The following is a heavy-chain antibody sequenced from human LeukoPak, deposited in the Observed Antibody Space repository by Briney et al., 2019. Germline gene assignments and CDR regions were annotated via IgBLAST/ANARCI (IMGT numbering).Heavy chain of an antibody. CDR1: GGTFSSYA. J-gene: IGHJ2*01. Sequence: ASVKVSCKSSGGTFSSYAIIWVRQAPGQGLEWMGGIIPIFGTANYAQKFQGRVTITADESTSTAYMELSSLRSEDTAVYYCARTLLARWYFDLWGRGTLVTVSS. D-gene: IGHD1-26*01. CDR3: ARTLLARWYFDL. CDR2: IIPIFGTA. V-gene: IGHV1-69*01.